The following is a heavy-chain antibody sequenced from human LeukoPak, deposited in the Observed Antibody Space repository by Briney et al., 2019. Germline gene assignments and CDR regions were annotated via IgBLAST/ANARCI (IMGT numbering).Heavy chain of an antibody. Sequence: PGGSLRLSCAVSGFSFNSYGIHGVPQAPGEGLEWVSFIHSNGFDTYYGDSVKGRFTVSRDNSKNTLYLQMNRLRVDDTAVYYCAKSLGTKRYLDFMDVWGKGTTVSVSS. CDR1: GFSFNSYG. CDR2: IHSNGFDT. D-gene: IGHD1-7*01. CDR3: AKSLGTKRYLDFMDV. J-gene: IGHJ6*03. V-gene: IGHV3-30*02.